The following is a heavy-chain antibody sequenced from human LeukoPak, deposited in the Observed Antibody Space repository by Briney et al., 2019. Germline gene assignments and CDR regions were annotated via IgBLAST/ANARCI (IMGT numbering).Heavy chain of an antibody. D-gene: IGHD1-1*01. CDR2: MNPNSGNT. Sequence: ASVKVSCKASGYAFTSYDINWVRQATGQGLEWLGWMNPNSGNTGYAQKFQGRVTMTRNTSTSTAYMELSSLRSEDTAVYYCARMHNWNDDYWGQGTLVTVSS. J-gene: IGHJ4*02. CDR1: GYAFTSYD. V-gene: IGHV1-8*01. CDR3: ARMHNWNDDY.